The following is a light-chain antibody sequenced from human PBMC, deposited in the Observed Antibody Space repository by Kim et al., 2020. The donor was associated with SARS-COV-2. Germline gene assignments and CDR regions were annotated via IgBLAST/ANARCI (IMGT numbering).Light chain of an antibody. Sequence: SVSPGQTASITCYGDKLGDKYACWYQQKPGQSPVLVIYQDNKRPSGIPERFSGSNSGNTATLTISGTQAMDEADYYCQAWDSSTGVFGTGTKVTVL. CDR1: KLGDKY. CDR2: QDN. CDR3: QAWDSSTGV. J-gene: IGLJ1*01. V-gene: IGLV3-1*01.